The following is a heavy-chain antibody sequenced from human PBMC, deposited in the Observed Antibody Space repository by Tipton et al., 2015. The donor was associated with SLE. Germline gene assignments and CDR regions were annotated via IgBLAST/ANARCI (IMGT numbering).Heavy chain of an antibody. V-gene: IGHV3-48*02. Sequence: SLRLSCAASGFTFSWYAMNWVRQAPGKGLEWVSYISSGSSAKYYADSVKGRFTISRDNAEKSLYLRLNSLRDEDTAVYYCVRDSRNPLAVWWFDPWGQGTLVTVSS. CDR1: GFTFSWYA. J-gene: IGHJ5*02. CDR2: ISSGSSAK. D-gene: IGHD6-19*01. CDR3: VRDSRNPLAVWWFDP.